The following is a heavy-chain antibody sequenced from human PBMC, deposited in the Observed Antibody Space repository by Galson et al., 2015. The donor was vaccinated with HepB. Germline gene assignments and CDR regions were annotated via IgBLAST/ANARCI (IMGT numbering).Heavy chain of an antibody. CDR1: GFTFSSYA. Sequence: SLRLSCAASGFTFSSYAMSWVRQAPGKGLEWASAISGSGGSTYYADSVKGRFTITRDNSKNTLYLQMNSLRAEDTAVYYCAKDLSAMVRGVFFDYWGQGTLVTVSS. CDR3: AKDLSAMVRGVFFDY. CDR2: ISGSGGST. J-gene: IGHJ4*02. V-gene: IGHV3-23*01. D-gene: IGHD3-10*01.